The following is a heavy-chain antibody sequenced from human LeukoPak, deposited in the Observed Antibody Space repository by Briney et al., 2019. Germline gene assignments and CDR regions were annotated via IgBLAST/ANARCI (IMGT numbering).Heavy chain of an antibody. CDR1: GFTFSGSA. Sequence: GGSLRLSCAASGFTFSGSAMHWVRQASGKGLEWVGRIRNRDKNYATTYAASLEGRFTISRDDSKNTTYLQMNTLKTDDTAVYYCTTAVAARDYWGQGTLVTVSS. J-gene: IGHJ4*02. CDR2: IRNRDKNYAT. D-gene: IGHD6-19*01. CDR3: TTAVAARDY. V-gene: IGHV3-73*01.